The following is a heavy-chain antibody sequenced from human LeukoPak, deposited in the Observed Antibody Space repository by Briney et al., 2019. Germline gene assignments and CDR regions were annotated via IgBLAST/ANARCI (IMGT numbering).Heavy chain of an antibody. D-gene: IGHD1-14*01. V-gene: IGHV3-11*01. Sequence: GGSLRLSCAASGFSLRDYYMTWIGQPPGKCLEWISYLSMSGTTTYYADSVKGRFTISRDNAKNLVFLEMNSLRADDTAVYYCARIHRRPQWGQGTLVTVSS. CDR1: GFSLRDYY. J-gene: IGHJ4*02. CDR3: ARIHRRPQ. CDR2: LSMSGTTT.